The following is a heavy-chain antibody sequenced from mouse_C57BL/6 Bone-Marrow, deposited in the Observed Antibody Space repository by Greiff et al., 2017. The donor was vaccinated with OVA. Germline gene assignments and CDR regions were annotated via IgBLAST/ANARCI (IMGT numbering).Heavy chain of an antibody. V-gene: IGHV5-2*01. CDR1: EYEFPSHD. CDR3: AIHYDYDWYFDV. D-gene: IGHD2-4*01. CDR2: INSDGGST. Sequence: EVQRVESGGGLVQPGESLKLSCESNEYEFPSHDMSWVRKTPEKRLELVAAINSDGGSTYYPDTMARRFIISRDNTTNTLYLQMSSLRSEDTALYYCAIHYDYDWYFDVWGTGTTVTVSS. J-gene: IGHJ1*03.